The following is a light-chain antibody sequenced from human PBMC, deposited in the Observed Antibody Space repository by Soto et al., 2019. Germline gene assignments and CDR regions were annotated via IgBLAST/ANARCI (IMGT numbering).Light chain of an antibody. CDR1: QGINRF. CDR3: QQSYSTLLIT. CDR2: AAS. J-gene: IGKJ5*01. V-gene: IGKV1-9*01. Sequence: DIQLTQSPSFLSASVGDRVTITCRASQGINRFLAWYQQKPGKAPKLLIYAASTLQSGVPSRFSGSGSGTDFTLTINSLQPEDFATYYCQQSYSTLLITFGQGTRLEIK.